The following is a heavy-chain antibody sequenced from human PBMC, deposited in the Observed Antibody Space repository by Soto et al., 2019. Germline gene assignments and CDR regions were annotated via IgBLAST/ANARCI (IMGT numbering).Heavy chain of an antibody. J-gene: IGHJ4*02. CDR1: GYGMTSYL. V-gene: IGHV1-18*01. Sequence: VNRYCKTSGYGMTSYLVSCVSHKTGQGLEWMGWISAYNGNTNYAQKLQGRVTMTTDTSTSTAYMELRSLRSDDTAVYFCARGGIAVAVTVFDYWGQGTLVTV. CDR2: ISAYNGNT. D-gene: IGHD6-19*01. CDR3: ARGGIAVAVTVFDY.